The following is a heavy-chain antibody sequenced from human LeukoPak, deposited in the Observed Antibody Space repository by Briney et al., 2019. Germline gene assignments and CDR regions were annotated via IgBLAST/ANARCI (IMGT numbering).Heavy chain of an antibody. V-gene: IGHV1-8*01. Sequence: EASVKVSCKSSGYTFTSVDINWVRQATGHGLEWMGCMNPNSGNTGYVQKFQGRVTITRATYINTAYMELSSMRAEDTAVYYCARTPFAATAPVDNYWGQETLVTVSS. CDR3: ARTPFAATAPVDNY. D-gene: IGHD6-25*01. CDR2: MNPNSGNT. J-gene: IGHJ4*02. CDR1: GYTFTSVD.